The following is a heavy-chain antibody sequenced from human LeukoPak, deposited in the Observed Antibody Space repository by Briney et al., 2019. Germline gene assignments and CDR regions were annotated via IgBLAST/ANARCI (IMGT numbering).Heavy chain of an antibody. CDR3: ARQHDSYHYYYVDV. CDR2: RYHSNRI. J-gene: IGHJ6*03. Sequence: PSETLSLTCAVSGYSISSGYYWIWIRRPPGKGVGWIVSRYHSNRIYYNPSLDSRVTMSVDPSKNQSSLKLRFVTAADKAVYYCARQHDSYHYYYVDVWGKGTTVTVSS. CDR1: GYSISSGYY. V-gene: IGHV4-38-2*01. D-gene: IGHD6-13*01.